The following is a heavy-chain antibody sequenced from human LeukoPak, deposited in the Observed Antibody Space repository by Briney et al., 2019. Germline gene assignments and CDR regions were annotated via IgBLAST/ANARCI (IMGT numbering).Heavy chain of an antibody. Sequence: GGSLRLSCAASGFSFSGYWMTWVRQAPGKGLEWVANIKQDGSKTSYVTSVRGRFTISRDNAKNSLYLQMNNLRVEDTAVYFCAREEVKSFDNWGQGTLVTVSS. J-gene: IGHJ4*02. CDR3: AREEVKSFDN. CDR1: GFSFSGYW. CDR2: IKQDGSKT. V-gene: IGHV3-7*03.